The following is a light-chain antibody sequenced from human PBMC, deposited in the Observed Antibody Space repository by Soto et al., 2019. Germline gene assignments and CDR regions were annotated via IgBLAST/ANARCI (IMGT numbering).Light chain of an antibody. V-gene: IGKV1-39*01. CDR2: AAS. CDR1: QSISSY. J-gene: IGKJ3*01. Sequence: DIQMTQSPSSLSASVRDRVTITCRASQSISSYLNWYQQKPGKAPKLLIYAASSLQSGVPSRFSGSGSGTDFTLTISSLQPEDFATYYCQQSHSTPRTFGTGTKVDIK. CDR3: QQSHSTPRT.